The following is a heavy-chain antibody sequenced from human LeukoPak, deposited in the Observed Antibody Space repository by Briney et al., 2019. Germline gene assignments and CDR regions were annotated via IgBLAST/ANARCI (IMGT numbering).Heavy chain of an antibody. V-gene: IGHV4-30-2*01. Sequence: SETLSLTCTVSGGSISSGGYYWSWIRQPPGKGLEWIGYIYHSGSTYYNPSLKSRVTISVDRSKNQFSLKLSSVTAADTAVYYCARGDGEYTFPSRSAFDIWGQGTMVTVSS. J-gene: IGHJ3*02. CDR1: GGSISSGGYY. D-gene: IGHD6-6*01. CDR3: ARGDGEYTFPSRSAFDI. CDR2: IYHSGST.